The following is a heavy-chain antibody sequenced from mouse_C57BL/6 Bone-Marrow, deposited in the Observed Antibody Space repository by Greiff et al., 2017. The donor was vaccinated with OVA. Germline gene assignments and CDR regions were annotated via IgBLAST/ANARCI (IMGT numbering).Heavy chain of an antibody. CDR2: ISDGGSYT. CDR3: ARDPPYYYCSSRFAY. D-gene: IGHD1-1*01. CDR1: GFTFSSYA. Sequence: EVKVVESGGGLVKPGGSLKLSCAASGFTFSSYAMSWVRQTPEKRLEWVATISDGGSYTYYTDNVKGRFTISRDNAKNNLYLQMSHLKSEDTAMYYCARDPPYYYCSSRFAYWGQGTLVTVSA. J-gene: IGHJ3*01. V-gene: IGHV5-4*01.